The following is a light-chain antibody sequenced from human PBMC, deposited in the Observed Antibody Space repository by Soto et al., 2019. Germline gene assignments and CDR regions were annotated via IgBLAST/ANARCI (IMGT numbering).Light chain of an antibody. V-gene: IGKV3-11*01. Sequence: EIVLTQSPATLSLSPGERATLSCRASQSVSSYLAWYQQKPGQAPRLLIYDASNRATGIPARFSGSGSGTEFTLTISGLQSEDFVVYYCQQYNNWPLTFGGGTKVDI. CDR2: DAS. CDR1: QSVSSY. J-gene: IGKJ4*01. CDR3: QQYNNWPLT.